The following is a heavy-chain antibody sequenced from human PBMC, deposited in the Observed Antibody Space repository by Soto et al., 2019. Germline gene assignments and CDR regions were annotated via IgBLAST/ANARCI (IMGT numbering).Heavy chain of an antibody. J-gene: IGHJ4*02. V-gene: IGHV1-46*01. CDR2: INPSGGST. CDR1: GYTFTSYY. Sequence: QVQLVQSGAEVKKPGASVKVSCKASGYTFTSYYMHWVRQAPGQGLEWMGIINPSGGSTSYAQKFQGRVTMTRDTSTSTVYMELSSLRSEDTAVYYCARDLDCSGGSCPATFGYWGQGTLVTVSS. CDR3: ARDLDCSGGSCPATFGY. D-gene: IGHD2-15*01.